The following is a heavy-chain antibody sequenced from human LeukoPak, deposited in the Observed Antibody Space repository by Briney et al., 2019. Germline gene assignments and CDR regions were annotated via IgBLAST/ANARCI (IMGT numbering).Heavy chain of an antibody. J-gene: IGHJ2*01. CDR2: IYNSGNT. V-gene: IGHV4-4*07. CDR1: GGSISSYY. Sequence: SETLSLTCTVSGGSISSYYWSWIRQPPGKGLEWIGRIYNSGNTNYNPSLESRVTISIDTSNNRLFLRLSSVTAADTAVYYCARFYSGPSGWFVLWFFDLWGGGTLVTVYS. D-gene: IGHD6-19*01. CDR3: ARFYSGPSGWFVLWFFDL.